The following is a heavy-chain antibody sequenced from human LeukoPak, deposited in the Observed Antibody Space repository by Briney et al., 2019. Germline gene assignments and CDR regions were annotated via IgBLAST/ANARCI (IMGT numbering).Heavy chain of an antibody. Sequence: SETLSLTCTVSGGSISSYYWSWIRQPPGKGLEWIGYIYYSGSTNYNPSLKSRVTISVDTSKNQFSLKLSSVTAADTAVYYCAREGPLNYGDYSSYFDYWGQGTLVTVSS. J-gene: IGHJ4*02. CDR3: AREGPLNYGDYSSYFDY. CDR1: GGSISSYY. CDR2: IYYSGST. V-gene: IGHV4-59*01. D-gene: IGHD4-17*01.